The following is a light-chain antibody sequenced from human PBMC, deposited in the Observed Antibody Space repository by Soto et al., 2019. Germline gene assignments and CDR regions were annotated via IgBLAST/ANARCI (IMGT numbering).Light chain of an antibody. J-gene: IGLJ7*01. CDR1: SSNIGAGYD. CDR3: QSYDSSLSGAV. Sequence: QSVLTQPPSVSGAPGHRVTISCTGSSSNIGAGYDVHWYQQLPGTAPKLLIYGNSNRPSGVPDRFSGSKSGTSASLAITGLQAEDEADYYCQSYDSSLSGAVFGGGTQRTVL. V-gene: IGLV1-40*01. CDR2: GNS.